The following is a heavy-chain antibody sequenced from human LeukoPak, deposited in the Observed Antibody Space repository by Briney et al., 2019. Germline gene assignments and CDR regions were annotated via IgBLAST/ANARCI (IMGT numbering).Heavy chain of an antibody. CDR2: IIPILGIA. J-gene: IGHJ5*02. CDR3: ARALGYCSGGSCYSSWFDP. V-gene: IGHV1-69*02. Sequence: SVKVSCKASGGTFSSYTISWVRQAPGQGLEWMGRIIPILGIANYAQKFQGRVTITADKSTSTAYMELSSLRSEDTAVYYCARALGYCSGGSCYSSWFDPWGQGTLVTVSS. CDR1: GGTFSSYT. D-gene: IGHD2-15*01.